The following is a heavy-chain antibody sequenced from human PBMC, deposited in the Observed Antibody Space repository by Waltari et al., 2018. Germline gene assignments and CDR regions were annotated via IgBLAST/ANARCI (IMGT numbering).Heavy chain of an antibody. CDR3: ARERVGCSSTSCYRGGRYYYYYMDV. V-gene: IGHV4-34*01. Sequence: QVQLQQWGAGLLKPSETLSLTCAVYGGSFSGYYWSWIRQPPGKGLEWIGEINHSGSTNYNPSLKSRVTISVDTSKNQFSLKLSSVTAADTAVYYCARERVGCSSTSCYRGGRYYYYYMDVWGKGTTVTISS. J-gene: IGHJ6*03. D-gene: IGHD2-2*02. CDR1: GGSFSGYY. CDR2: INHSGST.